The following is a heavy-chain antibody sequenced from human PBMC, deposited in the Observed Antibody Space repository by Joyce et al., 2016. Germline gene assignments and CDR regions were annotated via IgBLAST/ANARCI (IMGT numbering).Heavy chain of an antibody. D-gene: IGHD3-16*01. Sequence: EVQLMESGGGLVQPGGSLRLSCAASGFTFSSYWMSWVRQAPGKGLEWVASIKEDGSGVHSVDSVKGRFTISRDNAQESLHLQMNSLRAEDTAVFYCARGSQYYDNDDSFRGGYFDHWGQGTLVTVSS. CDR3: ARGSQYYDNDDSFRGGYFDH. CDR2: IKEDGSGV. V-gene: IGHV3-7*01. J-gene: IGHJ4*02. CDR1: GFTFSSYW.